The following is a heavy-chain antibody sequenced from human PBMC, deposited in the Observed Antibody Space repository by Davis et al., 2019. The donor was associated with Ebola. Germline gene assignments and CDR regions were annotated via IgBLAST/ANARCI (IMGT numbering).Heavy chain of an antibody. V-gene: IGHV1-18*04. D-gene: IGHD1-1*01. CDR1: GYTFTNYG. CDR3: ARAQFPTTSDH. CDR2: INPHNGNT. J-gene: IGHJ4*02. Sequence: ASVKVSCKASGYTFTNYGITWVRQAPAQGLEWMGWINPHNGNTNYAQNVQGRVIMTSDTPTTTAYMEVGSLRSDDTAVYYCARAQFPTTSDHWGQGTLVTVSS.